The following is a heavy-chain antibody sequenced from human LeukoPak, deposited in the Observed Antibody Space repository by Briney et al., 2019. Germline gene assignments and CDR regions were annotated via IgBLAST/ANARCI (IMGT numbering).Heavy chain of an antibody. Sequence: GGSLRLSCAASGFTFSDYYMSWIRQAPGKGLEWIGRSRNEGHSYSTDFAASVRGRASLSRDHSRNSLYLQINSLRTDDTAVYYCVALLRGIGYWGQGTLVTVSS. V-gene: IGHV3-72*01. CDR2: SRNEGHSYST. CDR3: VALLRGIGY. D-gene: IGHD3-10*01. J-gene: IGHJ4*02. CDR1: GFTFSDYY.